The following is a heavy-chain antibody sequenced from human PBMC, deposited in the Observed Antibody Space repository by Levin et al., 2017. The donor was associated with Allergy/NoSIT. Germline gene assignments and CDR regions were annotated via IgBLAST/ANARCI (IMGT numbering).Heavy chain of an antibody. J-gene: IGHJ5*01. Sequence: GESLKISCKASGYTFTNYGISWVRQAPGQGLEWMGWISAYNGNTNYAQKFQGRVTMTTDTSTSTAYMELRSLRSDDTAVYYCARVNGVGSGSFNSLNWFDSWGQGTLVTVSS. CDR1: GYTFTNYG. CDR2: ISAYNGNT. CDR3: ARVNGVGSGSFNSLNWFDS. D-gene: IGHD2-15*01. V-gene: IGHV1-18*01.